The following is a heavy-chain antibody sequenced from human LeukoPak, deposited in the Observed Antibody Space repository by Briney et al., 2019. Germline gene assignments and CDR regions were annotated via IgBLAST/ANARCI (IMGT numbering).Heavy chain of an antibody. J-gene: IGHJ5*02. Sequence: KPGGSLRLSCAASGFTFSSYSMNWVRQPPGKGLEWVSSISSSSSYIYYADSVKGRFTISRDNAKNSLYLQMNSLRAEDTAVYYCARDPRTTVTTGWFDPWGQGTLVTVSS. CDR2: ISSSSSYI. CDR3: ARDPRTTVTTGWFDP. D-gene: IGHD4-17*01. CDR1: GFTFSSYS. V-gene: IGHV3-21*01.